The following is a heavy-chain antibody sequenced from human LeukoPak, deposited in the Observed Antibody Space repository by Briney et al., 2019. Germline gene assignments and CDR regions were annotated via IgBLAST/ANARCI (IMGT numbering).Heavy chain of an antibody. CDR3: ARGPRPYYNYMDV. CDR1: GGSFSGYY. V-gene: IGHV4-34*01. CDR2: INHSGST. J-gene: IGHJ6*03. Sequence: SETLSLTCAVYGGSFSGYYWSWIRQPPGKGLEWIGEINHSGSTNYNPSLKSRVTISVDTSKNQFSLKLSSVTAADTAVYYCARGPRPYYNYMDVWGKGTTVTVSS. D-gene: IGHD6-6*01.